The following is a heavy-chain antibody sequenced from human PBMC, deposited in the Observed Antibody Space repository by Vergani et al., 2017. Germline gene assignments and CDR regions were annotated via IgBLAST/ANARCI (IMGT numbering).Heavy chain of an antibody. D-gene: IGHD5-12*01. Sequence: QVQLVQSGAEVKKPGSSVKVSCKASGGTFSSYAISWVRQAPGQGLEWMGGIIPIFGTANYAQKFQGRVTITADESTSTAYMELSSLRSEDTAVYYCAREPDRVATIRYYYYGMDVWGQGTTVTVSS. J-gene: IGHJ6*02. CDR1: GGTFSSYA. CDR3: AREPDRVATIRYYYYGMDV. V-gene: IGHV1-69*01. CDR2: IIPIFGTA.